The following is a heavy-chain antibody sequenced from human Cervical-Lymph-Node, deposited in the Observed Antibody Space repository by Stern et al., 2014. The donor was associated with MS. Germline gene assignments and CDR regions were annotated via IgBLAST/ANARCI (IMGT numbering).Heavy chain of an antibody. V-gene: IGHV1-3*01. CDR1: GYTFTSNA. J-gene: IGHJ4*02. Sequence: QVQLVQSGAEVKKPGASLKISCKASGYTFTSNAIHWVRQAPGQRLEWMGWINAGTGNIRYSQKFQDRVTITRDTSANTAYMELSSLISEDTAMYYCARQEGSSYGEWHLDYWGQGTLVTVSS. CDR2: INAGTGNI. CDR3: ARQEGSSYGEWHLDY. D-gene: IGHD5-18*01.